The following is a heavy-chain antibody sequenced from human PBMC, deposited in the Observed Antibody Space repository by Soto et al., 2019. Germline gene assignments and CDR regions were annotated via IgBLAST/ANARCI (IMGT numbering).Heavy chain of an antibody. CDR2: IVVGSGNT. J-gene: IGHJ5*02. V-gene: IGHV1-58*01. CDR3: AADRRDTAMVT. Sequence: QAHGQRLEWIGWIVVGSGNTNYAQKFQERVTITRDMSTSTAYMELSSLRSEDTAVYYCAADRRDTAMVTWGQGTLVIVSS. D-gene: IGHD5-18*01.